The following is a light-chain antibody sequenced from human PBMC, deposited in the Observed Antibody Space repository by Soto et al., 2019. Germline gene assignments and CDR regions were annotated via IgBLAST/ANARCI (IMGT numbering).Light chain of an antibody. V-gene: IGKV3-11*01. CDR1: QSVGSY. CDR2: DAS. CDR3: QQRSDWPST. J-gene: IGKJ4*01. Sequence: EIVLTQSPATLSLYPGDRATLSCRASQSVGSYLGWYQQRPGQAPRLLIYDASNRATGIPARFSGSGSGTDFTLTISSPEPEDFAVYYCQQRSDWPSTFGGGTKVDIK.